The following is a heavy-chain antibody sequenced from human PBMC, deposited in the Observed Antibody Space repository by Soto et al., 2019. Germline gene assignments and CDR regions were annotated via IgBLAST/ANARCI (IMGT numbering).Heavy chain of an antibody. Sequence: SETLSLTCTVSGGSISSSSYYWGWIRQPPGKGLEWIGSIYYSGSTYYNPSLKSRVTISVDTSKNQFSLKLSSVTAADTAVYYCARHHSYSHWFDPWGQGTLVTVSS. V-gene: IGHV4-39*01. CDR2: IYYSGST. J-gene: IGHJ5*02. CDR1: GGSISSSSYY. D-gene: IGHD2-21*01. CDR3: ARHHSYSHWFDP.